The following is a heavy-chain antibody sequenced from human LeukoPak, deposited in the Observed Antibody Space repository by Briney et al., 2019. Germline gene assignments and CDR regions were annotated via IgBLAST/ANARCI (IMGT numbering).Heavy chain of an antibody. D-gene: IGHD3-10*01. J-gene: IGHJ4*02. CDR1: GFTFSSYV. CDR2: ISNDGSEK. Sequence: PGGSLRLSCAASGFTFSSYVMHWVRQAPGKGRECVAVISNDGSEKYYADSVKGRFTISRDNSKNTLYLQMNSLGPEDTALYYCARDGGFTRGWTYGAGDYWGQGTLVAVSS. V-gene: IGHV3-30*04. CDR3: ARDGGFTRGWTYGAGDY.